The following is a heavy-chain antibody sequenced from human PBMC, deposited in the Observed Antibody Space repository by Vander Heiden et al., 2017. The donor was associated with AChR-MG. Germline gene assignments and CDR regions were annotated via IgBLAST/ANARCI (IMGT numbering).Heavy chain of an antibody. D-gene: IGHD2-21*01. CDR3: ARRYCGGNCNGYYYHGMDV. V-gene: IGHV4-59*08. Sequence: QVQLQESGPGLVKSSETLSLTCTVSGSVSSSYWNWIRQTPGKGLEWIGNIYDSGSTNYNPSLKSPVTISIDTSRNQSSLKLSSVTAADTAGYYCARRYCGGNCNGYYYHGMDVWGQGTTVTVSS. J-gene: IGHJ6*02. CDR2: IYDSGST. CDR1: GSVSSSY.